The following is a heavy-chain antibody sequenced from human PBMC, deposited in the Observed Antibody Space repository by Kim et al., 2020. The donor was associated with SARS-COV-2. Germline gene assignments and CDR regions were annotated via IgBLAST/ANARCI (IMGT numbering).Heavy chain of an antibody. CDR3: ARLRRYFDSSFDY. V-gene: IGHV4-59*08. Sequence: SETLSLTCTVSGGSISSYYWSWIRQPPGKGLEWIGYIYYSGSTNYNPSLKSRVTISVDTSKNQFSLKLSSVTAADTAVYYCARLRRYFDSSFDYWGQGTLVTVSS. CDR1: GGSISSYY. D-gene: IGHD3-9*01. CDR2: IYYSGST. J-gene: IGHJ4*02.